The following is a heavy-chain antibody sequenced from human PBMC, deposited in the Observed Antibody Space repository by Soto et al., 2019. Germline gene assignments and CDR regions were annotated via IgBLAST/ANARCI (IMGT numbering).Heavy chain of an antibody. CDR3: VSQRTTVPTQAYFDY. D-gene: IGHD4-17*01. V-gene: IGHV4-39*01. Sequence: SETLSLTCTVSGGSVTNSSYYWGWIRQSPGKGLEWIGSVYYRGRSYSKSPVKSRVTISVDTSKNRFSLSLNSVTASDTAVYFCVSQRTTVPTQAYFDYWGPGALVTVSS. J-gene: IGHJ4*02. CDR1: GGSVTNSSYY. CDR2: VYYRGRS.